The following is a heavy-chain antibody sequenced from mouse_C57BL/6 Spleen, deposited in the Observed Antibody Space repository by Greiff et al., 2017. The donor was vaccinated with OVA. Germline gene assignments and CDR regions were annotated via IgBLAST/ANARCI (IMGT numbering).Heavy chain of an antibody. CDR2: ISDGGSYT. J-gene: IGHJ2*01. V-gene: IGHV5-4*01. CDR3: ARDQDYGSSYYFDY. D-gene: IGHD1-1*01. CDR1: GFTFSSYA. Sequence: VQLKESGGGLVKPGGSLKLSCAASGFTFSSYAMSWVRQTPEKRLEWVATISDGGSYTYYPDNVKGRFTISRDNAKNNLYLQMSHLKSEDTAMYYCARDQDYGSSYYFDYWGQGTTLTVSS.